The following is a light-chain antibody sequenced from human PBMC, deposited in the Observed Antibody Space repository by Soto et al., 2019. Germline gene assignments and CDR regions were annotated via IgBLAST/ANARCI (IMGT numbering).Light chain of an antibody. CDR1: PIVTNF. CDR3: QQYDSPPIT. V-gene: IGKV3-11*01. CDR2: GVF. J-gene: IGKJ5*01. Sequence: EIVLTQSPATLSLSPGDRATLSCRASPIVTNFLAWYQQKPGQAPRLLIYGVFNRATGIPARFSGSGSGTDFTLTISSLEPEDSAVYYCQQYDSPPITFGQGTQLEIK.